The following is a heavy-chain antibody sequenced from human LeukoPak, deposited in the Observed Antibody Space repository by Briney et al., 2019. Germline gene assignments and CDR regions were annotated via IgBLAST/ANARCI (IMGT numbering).Heavy chain of an antibody. CDR1: GGTFXSXA. J-gene: IGHJ4*02. CDR3: ARALDYGGNSD. D-gene: IGHD4-23*01. V-gene: IGHV1-69*04. CDR2: IIPILGIA. Sequence: SVKVSXKASGGTFXSXAISWVXQAPGQGLEWMGRIIPILGIANYAQKFQGRVTITADKSTSTAYMELSSLRSEDTAVYYCARALDYGGNSDWGQGTLVTVSS.